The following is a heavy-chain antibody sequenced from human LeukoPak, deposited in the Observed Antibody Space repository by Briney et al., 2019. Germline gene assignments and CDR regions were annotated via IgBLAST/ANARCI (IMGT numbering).Heavy chain of an antibody. V-gene: IGHV4-4*09. Sequence: SETLSLTCTVSGGCISSYYLSWIRQPPGKGPEWIGYIYTSGSTNYNPSLKSRVNISVDTSKNQFSLQLSSVTDADTAVYYCARQGYSGYEDWGQGTLVTVSS. CDR3: ARQGYSGYED. J-gene: IGHJ4*02. D-gene: IGHD5-12*01. CDR1: GGCISSYY. CDR2: IYTSGST.